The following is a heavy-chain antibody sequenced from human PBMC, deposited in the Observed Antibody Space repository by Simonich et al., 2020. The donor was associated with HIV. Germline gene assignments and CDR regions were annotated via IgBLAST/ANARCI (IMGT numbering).Heavy chain of an antibody. CDR2: IKHSGST. CDR3: ARLTAGGLGEYFQH. V-gene: IGHV4-34*01. D-gene: IGHD6-13*01. CDR1: GGSFSGYY. J-gene: IGHJ1*01. Sequence: QVQLQQWGAGLLKPSETLSLTCAVYGGSFSGYYWSWIRQPPGKGLEVIGEIKHSGSTNYNPSRKSRVTISVDTSKNQFSLKLSSVTAADTAVYYCARLTAGGLGEYFQHWGQCTLVTVSS.